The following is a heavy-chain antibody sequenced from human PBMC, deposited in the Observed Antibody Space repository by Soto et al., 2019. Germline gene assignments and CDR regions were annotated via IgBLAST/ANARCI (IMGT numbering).Heavy chain of an antibody. D-gene: IGHD3-9*01. V-gene: IGHV4-4*07. J-gene: IGHJ5*02. CDR2: ISYSGST. CDR3: ARDWPLSHYDIFTGYYPTFKNDKSRDGSWFDP. CDR1: GGSISSYY. Sequence: SETLSLTCTVSGGSISSYYWSWIRQPPGKGLEWIGRISYSGSTNYNPSLKSRVTMSLDTSKNQFSLKLSSVTAADTAVYYCARDWPLSHYDIFTGYYPTFKNDKSRDGSWFDPWGQGTLVTVSS.